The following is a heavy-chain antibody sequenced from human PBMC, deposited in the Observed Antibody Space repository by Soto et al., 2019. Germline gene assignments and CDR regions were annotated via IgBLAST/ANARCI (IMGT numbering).Heavy chain of an antibody. CDR2: IYTGGST. J-gene: IGHJ4*03. D-gene: IGHD2-15*01. V-gene: IGHV4-4*07. Sequence: SDTLSLTCTVSGGSVSSYYWNWIRQPAGKGMEWIGRIYTGGSTNYNPSLKSRVTLSVDTSKNQFSLRLTSVTAADTAVYYCARASVGPPGGGSWTMPFDFWGHGTLVTVS. CDR1: GGSVSSYY. CDR3: ARASVGPPGGGSWTMPFDF.